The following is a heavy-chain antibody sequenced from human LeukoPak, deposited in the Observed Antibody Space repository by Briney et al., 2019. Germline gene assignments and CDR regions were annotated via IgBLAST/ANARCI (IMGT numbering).Heavy chain of an antibody. Sequence: SETLSLTCTVSGGSISSYYWSWIRQPPGKGLEWIGYIYYSGSTNYNPSLKSRVTISVDTSKNQFSLKLSSVTAADTAVYYCARRSYSSSPGLYYFDYWGQGTLVTVSS. D-gene: IGHD6-6*01. CDR1: GGSISSYY. V-gene: IGHV4-59*08. CDR3: ARRSYSSSPGLYYFDY. J-gene: IGHJ4*02. CDR2: IYYSGST.